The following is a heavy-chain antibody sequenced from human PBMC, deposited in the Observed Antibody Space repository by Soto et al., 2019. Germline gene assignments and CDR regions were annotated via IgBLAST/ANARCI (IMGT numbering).Heavy chain of an antibody. CDR3: ARDKPTVTTLVYYYYGMDV. CDR1: GGSFGGHY. V-gene: IGHV4-34*01. D-gene: IGHD4-17*01. CDR2: INHSGST. J-gene: IGHJ6*02. Sequence: SETLSLSCAVYGGSFGGHYWSWIRQPPGKGLEWIGEINHSGSTDYNPSLKSRVTISVDTSKNQFSLKLSSVTAADTAVYYCARDKPTVTTLVYYYYGMDVWGQGTTVT.